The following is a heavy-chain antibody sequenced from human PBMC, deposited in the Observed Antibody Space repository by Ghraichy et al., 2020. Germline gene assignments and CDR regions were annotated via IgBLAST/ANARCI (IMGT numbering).Heavy chain of an antibody. D-gene: IGHD2-15*01. CDR2: IKQDGSET. Sequence: GGSLRLSCAASGFTFSTYWMTWVRQAPGKGLEWVGNIKQDGSETNYMDSLKGRFTISRDNAENSLHLQMNSLRAEDSAVYYCARDFTPVSGGVYFDAYDIWGQGTVVTVSS. V-gene: IGHV3-7*03. CDR3: ARDFTPVSGGVYFDAYDI. J-gene: IGHJ3*02. CDR1: GFTFSTYW.